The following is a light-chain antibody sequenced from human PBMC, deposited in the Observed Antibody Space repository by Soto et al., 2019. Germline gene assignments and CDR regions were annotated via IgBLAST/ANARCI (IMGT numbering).Light chain of an antibody. Sequence: EIVLTQSPGTLSFSAGERATLSCRASQRVNSRYLAWYQQKPGQAPRLLIFGASNRATAIPDRFSGSGSGADFTLTIRRLEPEDFAVYYCQQYGSSPLTFGGGTRWISN. J-gene: IGKJ4*01. CDR3: QQYGSSPLT. CDR1: QRVNSRY. V-gene: IGKV3-20*01. CDR2: GAS.